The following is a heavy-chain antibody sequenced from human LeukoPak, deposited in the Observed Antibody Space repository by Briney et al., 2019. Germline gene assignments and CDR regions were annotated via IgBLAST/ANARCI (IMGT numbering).Heavy chain of an antibody. J-gene: IGHJ3*02. CDR2: IIPIFGTA. D-gene: IGHD1-26*01. CDR3: ARGKPKTKSELLGAFDT. CDR1: GGTFSSYA. Sequence: SVKVSCKASGGTFSSYAISWVRQAPGQGLEWMGGIIPIFGTANYAQKFQGRVTITADESTSTAYMELSSLRSEDTAVYYCARGKPKTKSELLGAFDTWGQGTMVTVSS. V-gene: IGHV1-69*13.